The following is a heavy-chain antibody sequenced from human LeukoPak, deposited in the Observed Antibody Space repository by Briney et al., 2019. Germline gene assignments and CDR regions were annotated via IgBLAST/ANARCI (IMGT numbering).Heavy chain of an antibody. Sequence: PSETLSLTRTVSGGSISSYYWSWIRQPPGKGLEWIGYIYYSGSTNYNPSLKSRVTISVDTSKNQFSLKLSSVTAADTAVYYCAREYCSGGSCYSDYWGQGTLVTVSS. V-gene: IGHV4-59*01. CDR1: GGSISSYY. J-gene: IGHJ4*02. CDR3: AREYCSGGSCYSDY. D-gene: IGHD2-15*01. CDR2: IYYSGST.